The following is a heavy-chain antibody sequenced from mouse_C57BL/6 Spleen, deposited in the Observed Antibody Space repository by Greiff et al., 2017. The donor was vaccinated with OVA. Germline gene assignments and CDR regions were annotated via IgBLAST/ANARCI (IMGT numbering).Heavy chain of an antibody. V-gene: IGHV1-15*01. Sequence: QVHVKQSGAELVRPGASVTLSCKASGYTFTDYEMHWVKQTPVHGLEWIGAIDPETGGTAYNQKFKGKAILTADKSSSTAYMELRSLTSEDSAVYYCTRYRDYWGQGTTLTVSS. CDR1: GYTFTDYE. J-gene: IGHJ2*01. CDR3: TRYRDY. CDR2: IDPETGGT.